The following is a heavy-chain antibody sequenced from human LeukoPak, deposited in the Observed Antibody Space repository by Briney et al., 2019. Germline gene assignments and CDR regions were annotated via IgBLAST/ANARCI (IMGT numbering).Heavy chain of an antibody. Sequence: GGSLRLSCAASGFTFHNYAMTWVRQAPEKGLEWVSSITGSGAYANYADSVKGRFTISRDNSKNTLYLQMNSQRVDDTAVYYCGMDPNGDYIGAFDFWGQGTLVTVSS. J-gene: IGHJ3*01. CDR1: GFTFHNYA. D-gene: IGHD4-17*01. V-gene: IGHV3-23*01. CDR2: ITGSGAYA. CDR3: GMDPNGDYIGAFDF.